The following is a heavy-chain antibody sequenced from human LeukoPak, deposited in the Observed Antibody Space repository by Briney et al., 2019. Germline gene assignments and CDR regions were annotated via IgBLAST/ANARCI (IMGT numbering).Heavy chain of an antibody. CDR1: GYTFTGYY. J-gene: IGHJ4*02. CDR3: ARDLGDGGYNTFDY. Sequence: HGASVKVSCKASGYTFTGYYMHWVRQAPGQGLEWMGWINPNSGGTNYAQKFQGRVTTTRDTSISTAYMELSRLRSDDTAVYYCARDLGDGGYNTFDYWGQGTLVTVSS. CDR2: INPNSGGT. V-gene: IGHV1-2*02. D-gene: IGHD5-24*01.